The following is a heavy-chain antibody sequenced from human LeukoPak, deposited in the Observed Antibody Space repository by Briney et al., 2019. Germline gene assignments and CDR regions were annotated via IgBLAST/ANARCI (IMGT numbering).Heavy chain of an antibody. CDR1: GFTFSSYW. V-gene: IGHV3-7*01. CDR2: IKQDGSEK. J-gene: IGHJ4*02. CDR3: ARGRRITIFGVVIIDGNYFDY. Sequence: GGSLRLSCAAPGFTFSSYWMSWVRQAPGKGLEWVANIKQDGSEKYYVDSVKGRFTISRDNAKNSLYLQMNSLRAEDTAVYYCARGRRITIFGVVIIDGNYFDYWGQGTLVTVSS. D-gene: IGHD3-3*01.